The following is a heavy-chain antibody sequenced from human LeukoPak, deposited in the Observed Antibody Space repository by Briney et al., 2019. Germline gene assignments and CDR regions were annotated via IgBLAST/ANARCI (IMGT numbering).Heavy chain of an antibody. D-gene: IGHD5-18*01. J-gene: IGHJ4*02. V-gene: IGHV1-46*01. CDR1: GYTFTTYY. CDR2: IDPSGGST. Sequence: ASVKVSCKASGYTFTTYYMHWVRQAPGQGLEWMGIIDPSGGSTSYAQKFQGRVTMTRDTSTSIVYMELSSLRSEDTAVYYCASLLFVDTSVGYWGQGTLVTVSS. CDR3: ASLLFVDTSVGY.